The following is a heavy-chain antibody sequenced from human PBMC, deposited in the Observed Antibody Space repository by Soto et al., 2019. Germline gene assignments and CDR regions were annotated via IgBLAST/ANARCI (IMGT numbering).Heavy chain of an antibody. CDR3: ARPGETCVGNDGHRHFDS. J-gene: IGHJ4*02. CDR1: GFTFSDYW. CDR2: IREDGGET. Sequence: EVQLAESGGDLVQSGGSLRLSCATSGFTFSDYWMNWVRQARGKGLELVSSIREDGGETHYVDSVKGRFTISRDNARKSLYLPMNNLRVEYTAVYYCARPGETCVGNDGHRHFDSWGQGSLVSVSS. D-gene: IGHD5-12*01. V-gene: IGHV3-7*03.